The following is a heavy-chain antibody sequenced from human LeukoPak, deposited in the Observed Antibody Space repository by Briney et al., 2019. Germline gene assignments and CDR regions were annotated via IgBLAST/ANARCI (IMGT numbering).Heavy chain of an antibody. V-gene: IGHV3-30*18. Sequence: GRALRLSCAASGFTFSSYGMHWVRQAPGKGLERVAVISYDGSIKYYADSVKGRFTISRDNSKNTLYLQMNSLRAEDTAVYYCAKGHGYCSGGSCYPALLYFDYWGQGTLVTVSS. J-gene: IGHJ4*02. D-gene: IGHD2-15*01. CDR2: ISYDGSIK. CDR1: GFTFSSYG. CDR3: AKGHGYCSGGSCYPALLYFDY.